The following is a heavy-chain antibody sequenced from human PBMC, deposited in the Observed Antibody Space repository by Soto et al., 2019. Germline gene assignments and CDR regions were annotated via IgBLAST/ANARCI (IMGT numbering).Heavy chain of an antibody. CDR1: GFTFGDYA. V-gene: IGHV3-49*03. Sequence: GGSLRLSCTASGFTFGDYAMSWFRQAPGKGLEWVGFIRSKAYGGTTEYAASVKGRFTISRDDSKSIAYLQMNSLKTEDTAVYCCTRLGMYYYDSSGYPPWDYYYYGMDVWGQGTTVTVSS. J-gene: IGHJ6*02. CDR2: IRSKAYGGTT. CDR3: TRLGMYYYDSSGYPPWDYYYYGMDV. D-gene: IGHD3-22*01.